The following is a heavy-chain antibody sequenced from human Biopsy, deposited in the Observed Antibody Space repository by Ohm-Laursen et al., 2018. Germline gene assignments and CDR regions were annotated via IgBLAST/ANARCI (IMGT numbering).Heavy chain of an antibody. CDR3: GNEVHGRDY. CDR1: GKTFSDYQ. J-gene: IGHJ4*02. Sequence: PSDTLSLTCAVLGKTFSDYQWSWIRQPPGKGLEWIGQINQAGTTNYNPSLKSRVSISADASKYEFSLRLTSVTAADTAVYLCGNEVHGRDYWGLGAQVTVSS. CDR2: INQAGTT. V-gene: IGHV4-34*08. D-gene: IGHD2-15*01.